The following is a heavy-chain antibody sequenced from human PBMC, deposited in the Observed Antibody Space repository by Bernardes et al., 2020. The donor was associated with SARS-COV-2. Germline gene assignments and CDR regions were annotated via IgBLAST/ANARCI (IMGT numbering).Heavy chain of an antibody. CDR2: IFHSGSP. D-gene: IGHD1-1*01. J-gene: IGHJ5*02. CDR3: VEQKRFDP. Sequence: SETLSLTRSVSGSSIISSLYYWGWIRQSPGKGLEWIGSIFHSGSPSYNPSLGGRATMSVDTSKNQFSLRLKSVTAADTAVYYCVEQKRFDPWGQGILVTVSS. V-gene: IGHV4-39*01. CDR1: GSSIISSLYY.